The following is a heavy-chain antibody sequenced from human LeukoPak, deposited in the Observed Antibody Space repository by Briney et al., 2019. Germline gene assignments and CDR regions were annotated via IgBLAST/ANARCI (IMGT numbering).Heavy chain of an antibody. J-gene: IGHJ4*02. V-gene: IGHV1-18*01. CDR1: GYTLTSYG. D-gene: IGHD3-22*01. CDR2: ISAYNGNT. Sequence: ASVKVSCKASGYTLTSYGISWVRQAPGQGLEWMGWISAYNGNTNYAQKLQGRVTMTTDTSTSTAYMELRSLRSDDTAVYYCARDPVSYYDSSGYYYFDYWGQGTLVTVSS. CDR3: ARDPVSYYDSSGYYYFDY.